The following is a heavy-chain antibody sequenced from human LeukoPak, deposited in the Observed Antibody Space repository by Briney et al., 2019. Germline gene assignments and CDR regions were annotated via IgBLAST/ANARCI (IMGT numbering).Heavy chain of an antibody. CDR3: GRAGGQLLHGFGYFEY. V-gene: IGHV3-23*01. CDR1: GFTFRRYG. Sequence: GGSLRLPCAASGFTFRRYGMTWVRQAPGKGLEWVSAINPSGGSTYYGDSVKGRFIISRDNSKNTLYLQMNSLRAEDTAVYYCGRAGGQLLHGFGYFEYWGQGTLVTVSS. J-gene: IGHJ4*02. D-gene: IGHD6-13*01. CDR2: INPSGGST.